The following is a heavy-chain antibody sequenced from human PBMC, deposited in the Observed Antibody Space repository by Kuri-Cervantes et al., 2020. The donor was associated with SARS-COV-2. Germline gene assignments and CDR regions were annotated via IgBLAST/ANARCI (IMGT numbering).Heavy chain of an antibody. CDR1: GGSISSYY. CDR3: ARVSGDSRFSYYMDV. Sequence: AETLSLTCSVSGGSISSYYWSWIRQPPGKDLEWIGYISQSGNTYYNPSLKSRVTISVDRSKNQFSLKVSSVSAADTAVYYCARVSGDSRFSYYMDVWGTGTTVNVSS. CDR2: ISQSGNT. J-gene: IGHJ6*03. V-gene: IGHV4-59*12. D-gene: IGHD7-27*01.